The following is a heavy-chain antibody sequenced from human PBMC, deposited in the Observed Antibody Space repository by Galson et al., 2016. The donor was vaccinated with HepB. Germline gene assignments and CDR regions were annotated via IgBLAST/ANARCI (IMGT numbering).Heavy chain of an antibody. J-gene: IGHJ4*02. Sequence: SLRLSCAASGFTFSSYGMHWVRQAPGKGLEWVAAISYDGSHKYYADSVKGRFTISRDNSKNTVYLQANSLRAEDTAVYYCGKRIPVAGSWGGGLDYWGQGTLLTVSS. V-gene: IGHV3-30*18. CDR1: GFTFSSYG. CDR3: GKRIPVAGSWGGGLDY. CDR2: ISYDGSHK. D-gene: IGHD6-19*01.